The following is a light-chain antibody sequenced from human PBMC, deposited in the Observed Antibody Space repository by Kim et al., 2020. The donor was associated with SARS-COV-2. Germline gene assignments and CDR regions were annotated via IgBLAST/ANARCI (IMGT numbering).Light chain of an antibody. Sequence: EIVLTPSPGTLSLSPGERATLSCRASQSVSSSHLAWYQQKPGQAPRLLIYGASTRATGIPDRFSGSGSGTDFTLTISRLEPEDFAVFYCQKYGSTWTFGQGTKVDIK. J-gene: IGKJ1*01. V-gene: IGKV3-20*01. CDR2: GAS. CDR1: QSVSSSH. CDR3: QKYGSTWT.